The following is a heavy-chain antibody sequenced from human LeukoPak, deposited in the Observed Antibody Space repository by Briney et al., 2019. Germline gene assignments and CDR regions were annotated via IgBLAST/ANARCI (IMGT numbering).Heavy chain of an antibody. J-gene: IGHJ4*02. V-gene: IGHV4-34*01. CDR2: INHRGST. D-gene: IGHD3-16*02. Sequence: KPSETLSLTCAVYGGSFSGYYWSWIRQPPGKGLEWIGEINHRGSTNYNPSLKSRVTISVDTSKNQFSLKLSSVTAADTAVYYCARRGGLSRLPFDYWGQGTLVTVSS. CDR1: GGSFSGYY. CDR3: ARRGGLSRLPFDY.